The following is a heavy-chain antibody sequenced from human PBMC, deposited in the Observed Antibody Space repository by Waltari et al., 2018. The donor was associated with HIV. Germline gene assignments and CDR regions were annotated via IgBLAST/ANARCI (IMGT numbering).Heavy chain of an antibody. CDR1: GGALRSSNC. CDR3: ARARPLLTTWAGVFDI. V-gene: IGHV4-4*02. CDR2: IYHRGTT. D-gene: IGHD4-17*01. J-gene: IGHJ3*02. Sequence: QVQLQESGPGLVKPSGTLSLTCVVSGGALRSSNCWSWVRHPPGKGLEWIGEIYHRGTTNYNPSLKSRVAISMDQSENQFSLILNSVTAADTAMYFCARARPLLTTWAGVFDIWGRGTMVIVSS.